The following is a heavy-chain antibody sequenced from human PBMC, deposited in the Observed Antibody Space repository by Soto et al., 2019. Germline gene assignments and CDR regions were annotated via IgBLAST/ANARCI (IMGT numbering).Heavy chain of an antibody. Sequence: SQTLSLTCAISGDSVSSNSAAWNWIRQSPSRGLEWLGRTYYRSKWYNDYAVSVKSRITINPDTSKNQFSLQLNSVTPEDTAVYYCAMKWNYRLGGWRWFDPWGQGTRVTVSS. J-gene: IGHJ5*02. D-gene: IGHD1-7*01. V-gene: IGHV6-1*01. CDR2: TYYRSKWYN. CDR1: GDSVSSNSAA. CDR3: AMKWNYRLGGWRWFDP.